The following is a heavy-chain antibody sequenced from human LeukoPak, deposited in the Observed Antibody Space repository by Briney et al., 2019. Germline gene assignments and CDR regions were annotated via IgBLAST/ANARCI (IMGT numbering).Heavy chain of an antibody. J-gene: IGHJ4*02. CDR2: ISAYNGNT. V-gene: IGHV1-18*01. D-gene: IGHD3-3*01. Sequence: GASVKVSCKASGYTFTSYGISWVRQAPGQGLEWMGWISAYNGNTNYAQKLQGRVTMTTDTSTSTAYMELRSLRSDDTAVYYCARVTEEGSLVDYYDFWSPFDYWGQGTLVTVSS. CDR3: ARVTEEGSLVDYYDFWSPFDY. CDR1: GYTFTSYG.